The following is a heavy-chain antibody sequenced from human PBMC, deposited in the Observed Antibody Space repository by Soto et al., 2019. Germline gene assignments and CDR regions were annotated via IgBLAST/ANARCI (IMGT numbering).Heavy chain of an antibody. J-gene: IGHJ1*01. CDR3: ARAGYYDSSGGLQH. CDR1: GFTFSSYA. Sequence: QVQLVESGGGVVQPGRSLRLSCAASGFTFSSYAMHWVRQAPGKGLEWVAVISYDGSNKYYADSVKDRFTISRDNSKNTLYLQMNSLRAEDTAVYYCARAGYYDSSGGLQHWGQGTLVTVSS. V-gene: IGHV3-30-3*01. CDR2: ISYDGSNK. D-gene: IGHD3-22*01.